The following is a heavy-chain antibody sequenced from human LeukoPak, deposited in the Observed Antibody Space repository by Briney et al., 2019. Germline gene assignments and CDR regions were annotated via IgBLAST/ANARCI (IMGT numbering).Heavy chain of an antibody. J-gene: IGHJ4*02. Sequence: PSQTLSLTCTVSGGSISSGGSYWSWIRQHPGKGLEWIGYIYYSGSTYYNPSLKSRVTISVDTSKNQFSLKLSSVTAADTAVYYCARGRRITSYYFDSWAQGTLVTVSS. CDR1: GGSISSGGSY. CDR2: IYYSGST. D-gene: IGHD5-24*01. CDR3: ARGRRITSYYFDS. V-gene: IGHV4-31*03.